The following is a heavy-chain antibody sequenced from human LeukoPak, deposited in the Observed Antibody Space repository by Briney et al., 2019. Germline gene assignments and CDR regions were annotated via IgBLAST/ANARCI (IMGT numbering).Heavy chain of an antibody. Sequence: ASVKVSRKASGYTFTDSYMHWVRQAPGHGLEWMGWTNPNSGGTNYAQKFQGRVTMTRDTSISTAYMELSRLRSDDTAVYYCAREMYYDFWRGSDYWGQGTLVTVSS. V-gene: IGHV1-2*02. CDR3: AREMYYDFWRGSDY. J-gene: IGHJ4*02. CDR2: TNPNSGGT. CDR1: GYTFTDSY. D-gene: IGHD3-3*01.